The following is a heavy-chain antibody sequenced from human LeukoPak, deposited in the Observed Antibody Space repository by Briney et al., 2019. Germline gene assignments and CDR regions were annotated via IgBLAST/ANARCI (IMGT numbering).Heavy chain of an antibody. CDR1: GFTFSSYS. J-gene: IGHJ4*02. Sequence: GGSLRLSCAASGFTFSSYSMNWVRQAPGKGLEWVSYISSSSTTIYYADSVKGRFTISRDNAKNSLYLQMNSLRVEDTAVYYCARDPGQGRGFDFWGQGTLVTASS. D-gene: IGHD1-26*01. CDR3: ARDPGQGRGFDF. V-gene: IGHV3-48*01. CDR2: ISSSSTTI.